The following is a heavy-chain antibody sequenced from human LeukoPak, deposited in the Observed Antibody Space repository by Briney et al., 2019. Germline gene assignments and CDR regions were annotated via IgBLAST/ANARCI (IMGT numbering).Heavy chain of an antibody. Sequence: QPGGSLRLSCAASGFTFSTYCMHWVRQTPGKGLEWVSVISGGGGSTDYADSVKGRFTVSRDNSKNTLYLQMDSLTVEDTAVYYCAKSYDISRFYPYWGQGTLVTVSS. J-gene: IGHJ4*02. CDR1: GFTFSTYC. CDR2: ISGGGGST. D-gene: IGHD3-22*01. V-gene: IGHV3-23*01. CDR3: AKSYDISRFYPY.